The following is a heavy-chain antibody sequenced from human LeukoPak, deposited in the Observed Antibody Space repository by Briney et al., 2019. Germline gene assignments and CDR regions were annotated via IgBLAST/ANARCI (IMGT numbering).Heavy chain of an antibody. J-gene: IGHJ5*02. D-gene: IGHD3-16*02. CDR3: ARENYDYVWGSYRANWFDP. V-gene: IGHV3-43*01. CDR1: GFTFDDYT. Sequence: GSLRLSCAASGFTFDDYTMHWVRQAPGKGLEWVSLISWDGAVKNHADSVKGRFTISRDNAKNSLYLQMNSLRAEDTAVYYCARENYDYVWGSYRANWFDPWGQGTLVTVSS. CDR2: ISWDGAVK.